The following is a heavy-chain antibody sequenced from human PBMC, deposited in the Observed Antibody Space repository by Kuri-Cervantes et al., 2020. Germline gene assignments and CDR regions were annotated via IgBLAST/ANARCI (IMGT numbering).Heavy chain of an antibody. Sequence: ASVKVSCKVSGYTLTELSMHWVRQAPGKGLEWMGSFDPEDGETIYAQKFQGRVTMTEDTSTDTAYMELSSLRSEDTAVYYCATVGRSSAEFDYWGQGTLVTVSS. CDR2: FDPEDGET. CDR1: GYTLTELS. D-gene: IGHD2-15*01. V-gene: IGHV1-24*01. J-gene: IGHJ4*02. CDR3: ATVGRSSAEFDY.